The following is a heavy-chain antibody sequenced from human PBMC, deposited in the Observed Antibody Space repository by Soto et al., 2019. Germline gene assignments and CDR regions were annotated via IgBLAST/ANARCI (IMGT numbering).Heavy chain of an antibody. Sequence: ASVKVSCKASGYTFTSYAMHWVRQAPGQRLEWMGWISAYNGNTNYAQKLQGRVTMTTDTSTSTAYMELRSLRSDDTAVYYCARDHPDIVVVPAGPWGQGTLVTVSS. CDR1: GYTFTSYA. D-gene: IGHD2-2*01. CDR3: ARDHPDIVVVPAGP. V-gene: IGHV1-18*01. J-gene: IGHJ5*02. CDR2: ISAYNGNT.